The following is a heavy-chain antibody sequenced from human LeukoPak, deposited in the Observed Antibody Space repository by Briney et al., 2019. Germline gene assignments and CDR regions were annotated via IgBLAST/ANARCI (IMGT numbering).Heavy chain of an antibody. V-gene: IGHV1-18*01. CDR3: ARDRQLWLLPYYYYMDV. D-gene: IGHD5-18*01. CDR1: GYTFTSYG. Sequence: ASVKVSCKASGYTFTSYGISWVRQAPGQGLEWMGWISAYNGNTNYAQKLQGRVTMITDTSTSTAYMELRSLRSDDTAVYYCARDRQLWLLPYYYYMDVWGKGTTVTVSS. CDR2: ISAYNGNT. J-gene: IGHJ6*03.